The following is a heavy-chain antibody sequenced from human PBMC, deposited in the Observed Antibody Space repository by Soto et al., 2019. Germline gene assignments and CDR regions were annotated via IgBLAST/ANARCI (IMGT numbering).Heavy chain of an antibody. CDR2: LLRSGSST. V-gene: IGHV3-23*01. Sequence: GGSLRLSCAASGFTCRSYAMSWSRQAPGKGLEWVSSLLRSGSSTYYADSVKGRFAISSDISTNSLYLQMDSLRAEDTAVYYCAKDAVSGDGVWLLDSWGQGTVVTVSS. J-gene: IGHJ5*02. CDR1: GFTCRSYA. CDR3: AKDAVSGDGVWLLDS. D-gene: IGHD4-17*01.